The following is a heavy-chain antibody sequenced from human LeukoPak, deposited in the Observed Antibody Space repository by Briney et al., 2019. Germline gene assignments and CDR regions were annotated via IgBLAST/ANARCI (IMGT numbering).Heavy chain of an antibody. CDR1: GYSISSGYY. V-gene: IGHV4-38-2*02. D-gene: IGHD6-19*01. CDR2: IYPSGST. CDR3: ARDQSVAGLDY. Sequence: PSETLSLTCTVSGYSISSGYYWAWIRQPPGKGLEWIGSIYPSGSTYYNPSLKSRVTISVDTSKNQFSVKLSSVTAADTAVYYCARDQSVAGLDYWGQGTLVTVS. J-gene: IGHJ4*02.